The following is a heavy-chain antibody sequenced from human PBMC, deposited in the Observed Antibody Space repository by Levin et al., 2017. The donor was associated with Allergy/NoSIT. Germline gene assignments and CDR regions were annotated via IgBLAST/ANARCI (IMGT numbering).Heavy chain of an antibody. CDR1: GGSISSGDYY. V-gene: IGHV4-30-4*01. J-gene: IGHJ5*02. CDR3: ARASYDILTDPAFDP. D-gene: IGHD3-9*01. Sequence: SSETLSLTCTVSGGSISSGDYYWSWIRQPPGKGLEWIGYIYYSGSTYYNPSLKSRVTISVDTSKNQFSLKLSSVTAADTAVYYCARASYDILTDPAFDPWGQGTLVTVSS. CDR2: IYYSGST.